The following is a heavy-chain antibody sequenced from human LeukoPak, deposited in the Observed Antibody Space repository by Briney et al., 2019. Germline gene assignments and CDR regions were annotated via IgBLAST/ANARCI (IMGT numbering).Heavy chain of an antibody. Sequence: ASVKVSCKASGYTFTSYGINWVRQAPGQGLEWMGWISAYHGNTNYAQKLQGRLTMTTDTSTSTAYLELRSLRSDDTAVYYCARSGKPIYYYYMDVWGKGTTATISS. CDR2: ISAYHGNT. J-gene: IGHJ6*03. CDR1: GYTFTSYG. V-gene: IGHV1-18*01. D-gene: IGHD3-10*01. CDR3: ARSGKPIYYYYMDV.